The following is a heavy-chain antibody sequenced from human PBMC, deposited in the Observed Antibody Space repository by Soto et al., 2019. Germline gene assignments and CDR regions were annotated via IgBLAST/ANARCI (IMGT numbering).Heavy chain of an antibody. Sequence: QVQLVQSGAEVKKPGASVKVSCKASGYTFTGYYMHWVRQAPGQGLEWMGWINPNSGGTNYAQKFQGCVTMTRDTSISTAYMELSRLRSDDTAVYYCARSQYYYDSSGYYPTFDYWGQGTLVTVSS. CDR1: GYTFTGYY. V-gene: IGHV1-2*04. CDR3: ARSQYYYDSSGYYPTFDY. J-gene: IGHJ4*02. D-gene: IGHD3-22*01. CDR2: INPNSGGT.